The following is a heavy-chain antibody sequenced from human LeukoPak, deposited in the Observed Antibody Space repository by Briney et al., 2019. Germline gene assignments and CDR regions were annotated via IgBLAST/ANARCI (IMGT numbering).Heavy chain of an antibody. CDR1: GFTFSDYY. J-gene: IGHJ6*03. V-gene: IGHV3-11*04. CDR3: ARAEAAGVTMDV. D-gene: IGHD6-13*01. CDR2: ISSSGSTI. Sequence: GGSLRLSCAASGFTFSDYYMNWIRQAPGKGLEWASYISSSGSTISYADSVKGRFTISRDNAKNSLYLQMNSLRAEDTAVYYCARAEAAGVTMDVWGKGTTVTVSS.